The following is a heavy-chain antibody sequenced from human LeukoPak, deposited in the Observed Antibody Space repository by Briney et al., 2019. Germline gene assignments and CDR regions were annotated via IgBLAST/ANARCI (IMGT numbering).Heavy chain of an antibody. J-gene: IGHJ4*02. D-gene: IGHD6-13*01. CDR1: GCSISTSY. Sequence: SETLSLTCPVSGCSISTSYWTWIRQPPGKGREWKGYIYYSGTTNYNPSLKSRVTMSVDTSKNQFSLRLNSVTAADTAVYYCARRLAVTGRYYFDYWGPGTLVTVSS. V-gene: IGHV4-59*01. CDR2: IYYSGTT. CDR3: ARRLAVTGRYYFDY.